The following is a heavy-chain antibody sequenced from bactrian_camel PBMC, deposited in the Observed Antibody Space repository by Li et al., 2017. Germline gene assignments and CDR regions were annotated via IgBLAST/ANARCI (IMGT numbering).Heavy chain of an antibody. CDR3: AVLSQFNHCRGVVVGIWQQYAS. J-gene: IGHJ4*01. V-gene: IGHV3S55*01. CDR1: SISVC. Sequence: HVQPVESGGGSVQAGGSLRLSCLASSISVCMAWFRQAPGKDREGVAHIDSDGKWYAESLKGRSTISTDDANNTLDLQIDSLQPEDTAMYYCAVLSQFNHCRGVVVGIWQQYASWGQGTQVTVS. CDR2: IDSDGK. D-gene: IGHD6*01.